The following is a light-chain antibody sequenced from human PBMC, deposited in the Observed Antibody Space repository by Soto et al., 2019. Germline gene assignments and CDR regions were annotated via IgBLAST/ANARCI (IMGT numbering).Light chain of an antibody. J-gene: IGKJ4*01. Sequence: EIVLTQSPATLSLSPGERATLSCRASQSVSSYLAWYQQKPGQAPRLLIYDASNRATGIPARFSGSGSGTDFTLTISSLESEDFADYYCRQRRNWPLTXGGGTKVAIK. V-gene: IGKV3-11*01. CDR3: RQRRNWPLT. CDR1: QSVSSY. CDR2: DAS.